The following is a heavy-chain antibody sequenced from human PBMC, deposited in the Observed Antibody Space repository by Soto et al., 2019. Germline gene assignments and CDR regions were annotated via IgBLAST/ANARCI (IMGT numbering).Heavy chain of an antibody. D-gene: IGHD5-12*01. CDR1: GFSFSSYA. CDR3: AKTGGRYSNLAQRYMDV. V-gene: IGHV3-23*01. CDR2: ISGSGSIT. Sequence: GGSLRLSCAASGFSFSSYAMSWVRQAPGKGLEWVSAISGSGSITYYTDSVKGRFTVSRDNSKNTLSLQMNSLRAEDTAVYYCAKTGGRYSNLAQRYMDVWGNGTTVTVSS. J-gene: IGHJ6*03.